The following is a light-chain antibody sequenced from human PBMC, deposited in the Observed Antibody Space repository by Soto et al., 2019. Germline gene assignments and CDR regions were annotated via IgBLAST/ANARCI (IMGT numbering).Light chain of an antibody. Sequence: QSVLTQPPSASGSPGQSVTISCTGTRSDVGGYNYVSWYQRHPGKAPKLMIYEVSKRPSGVPDRFSASKSGNTASLTVSGLQAEDEADYYCSSYAGSNNLGVFGTGTKVTVL. CDR1: RSDVGGYNY. CDR2: EVS. CDR3: SSYAGSNNLGV. J-gene: IGLJ1*01. V-gene: IGLV2-8*01.